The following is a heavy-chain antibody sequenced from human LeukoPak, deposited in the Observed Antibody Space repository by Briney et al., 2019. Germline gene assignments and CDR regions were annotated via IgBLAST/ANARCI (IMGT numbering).Heavy chain of an antibody. CDR3: ARPSGSAGTLLVGPLYY. Sequence: ASVKVSCKASGYTFTSYDINWVRQATGQGLEWMGWMNTNSGNTGHAQKFQGRLTMTRDTSTNTAYMELSSLRSEDTAVYYCARPSGSAGTLLVGPLYYWGQGTLVTVSS. V-gene: IGHV1-8*01. CDR2: MNTNSGNT. D-gene: IGHD1-26*01. J-gene: IGHJ4*02. CDR1: GYTFTSYD.